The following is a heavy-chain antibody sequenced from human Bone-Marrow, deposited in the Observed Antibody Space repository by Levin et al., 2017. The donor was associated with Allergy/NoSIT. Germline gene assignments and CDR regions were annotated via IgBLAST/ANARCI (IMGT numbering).Heavy chain of an antibody. CDR3: ARSYYGITIFGVVIPNWFDP. V-gene: IGHV1-2*06. CDR1: GYTFTGYY. D-gene: IGHD3-3*01. CDR2: INPNSGGT. J-gene: IGHJ5*02. Sequence: ASVKVSCKASGYTFTGYYMHWVRQAPGQGLEWMGRINPNSGGTNYAQKSQGRVTMTRDTSISTAYMELSRLRSDDTAVYYWARSYYGITIFGVVIPNWFDPWGQGTLVTVSA.